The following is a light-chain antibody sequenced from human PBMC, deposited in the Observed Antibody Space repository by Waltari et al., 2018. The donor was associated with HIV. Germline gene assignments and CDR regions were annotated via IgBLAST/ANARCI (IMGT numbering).Light chain of an antibody. J-gene: IGKJ2*01. CDR3: QQYGSS. CDR2: GAS. V-gene: IGKV3-20*01. Sequence: EIVLTQSPGPLSLSPGEGATLSCRASQSVSSSYLAWYQQKPGQAPRLLIYGASSRATGIPDRFSGSGSGTDFTLTISRLEPEDFAVYYCQQYGSSLGQGTKLEIK. CDR1: QSVSSSY.